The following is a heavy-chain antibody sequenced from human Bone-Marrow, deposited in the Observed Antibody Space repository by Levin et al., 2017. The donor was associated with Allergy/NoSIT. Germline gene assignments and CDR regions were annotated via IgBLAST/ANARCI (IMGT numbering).Heavy chain of an antibody. CDR3: AKGLNTPMAA. Sequence: GESLKISCEASGFIFSNFGVHWVRQAPGKGLDWVAVVSDDGNTESHADSVKGRFTISRDNFKNTVYLQMHNVKVEDSGIYYCAKGLNTPMAAWGQGTLVTVSS. CDR1: GFIFSNFG. V-gene: IGHV3-30*18. CDR2: VSDDGNTE. D-gene: IGHD5-18*01. J-gene: IGHJ5*02.